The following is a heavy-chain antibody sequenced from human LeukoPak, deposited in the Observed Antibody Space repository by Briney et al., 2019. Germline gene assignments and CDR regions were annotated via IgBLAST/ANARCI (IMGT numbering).Heavy chain of an antibody. D-gene: IGHD6-13*01. Sequence: GGSLRLSCAVSGFTFSSYAMSWVRQAPGKGLEWVSAISGSGGSTYYADSVKGRFTISRDNSKNTLYLQMNSLRAEDTAVYYCAKDRRYSSSWYYFDYWGQGTLVTVSS. CDR2: ISGSGGST. CDR3: AKDRRYSSSWYYFDY. J-gene: IGHJ4*02. CDR1: GFTFSSYA. V-gene: IGHV3-23*01.